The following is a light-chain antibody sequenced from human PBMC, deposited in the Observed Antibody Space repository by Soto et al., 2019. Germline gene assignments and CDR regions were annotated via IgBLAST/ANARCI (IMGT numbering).Light chain of an antibody. V-gene: IGKV3-15*01. CDR1: QSISDT. CDR2: GAS. J-gene: IGKJ1*01. Sequence: EIVMTQSPATLSVSPGGRATLSCRASQSISDTLAWYQQKPGQAPRLLIHGASTRATGFPARFSGSGSGTDFTLTISSLQSEDFAVYYCQQYGSSGTFGQGTKV. CDR3: QQYGSSGT.